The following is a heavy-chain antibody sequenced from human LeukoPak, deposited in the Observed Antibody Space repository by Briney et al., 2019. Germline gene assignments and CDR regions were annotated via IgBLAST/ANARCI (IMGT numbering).Heavy chain of an antibody. CDR3: ARGLWYSSSWYKAKWFDP. CDR2: INHSGST. CDR1: GGSFSGYY. Sequence: SETLSLTCAVYGGSFSGYYWSWLRQPPGEGLEWIGEINHSGSTNYNPSLKSRVTISVDTSKNQFSLKLSSVTAADTAVYYCARGLWYSSSWYKAKWFDPWGQGTLVTVSS. D-gene: IGHD6-13*01. J-gene: IGHJ5*02. V-gene: IGHV4-34*01.